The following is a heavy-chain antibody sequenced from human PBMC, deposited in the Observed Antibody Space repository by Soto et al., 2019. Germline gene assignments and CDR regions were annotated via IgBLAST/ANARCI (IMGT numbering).Heavy chain of an antibody. V-gene: IGHV4-31*03. D-gene: IGHD3-16*02. CDR1: GGSISSGGYY. CDR2: IYYSGST. Sequence: QVQLQESGPGLVKPSQTLSLTCTVSGGSISSGGYYWSWIRQHPGKGLEWIGYIYYSGSTYYNPSLKRRVTISVDTSKNQFSLKLSSVTAAETAVYYCARRVGSPALNFDYWGQGTLVTVSS. CDR3: ARRVGSPALNFDY. J-gene: IGHJ4*02.